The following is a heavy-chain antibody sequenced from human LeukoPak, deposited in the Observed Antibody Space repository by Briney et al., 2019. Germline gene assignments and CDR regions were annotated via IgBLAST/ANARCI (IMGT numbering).Heavy chain of an antibody. CDR2: ISSSSNYI. CDR1: GFTFSAYS. D-gene: IGHD6-19*01. CDR3: ARDRYSSGWYDY. J-gene: IGHJ4*02. V-gene: IGHV3-21*06. Sequence: GGSLRLSCAASGFTFSAYSMHWVRQAPGKGLEWVSSISSSSNYIYYADSVKGRFTISRDNAKNSLYLQMNSLRAEDTAVYYCARDRYSSGWYDYWGQGTLVTVSS.